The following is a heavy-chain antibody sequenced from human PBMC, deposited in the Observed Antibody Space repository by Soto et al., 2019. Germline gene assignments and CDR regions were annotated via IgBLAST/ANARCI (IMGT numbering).Heavy chain of an antibody. CDR1: GGTFSSYA. Sequence: SVKVSCTASGGTFSSYAISWVRQAPGQGLEWMGGIIPIFGTANYAQKFQGRVTITADESTSTAYMELSSLRSEDTAVYYCARVMDCSGGSCYFDGMVVWGKGTTGTVSS. J-gene: IGHJ6*04. CDR2: IIPIFGTA. D-gene: IGHD2-15*01. CDR3: ARVMDCSGGSCYFDGMVV. V-gene: IGHV1-69*13.